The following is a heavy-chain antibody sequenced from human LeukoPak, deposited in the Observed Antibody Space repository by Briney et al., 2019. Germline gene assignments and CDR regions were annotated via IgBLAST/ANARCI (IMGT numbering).Heavy chain of an antibody. CDR3: ARGYGSGFAY. CDR2: INQSGST. Sequence: SETLSLTCAVYGGSFSGYYWRWIPQSPGKGLEWIGEINQSGSTNHNPSLKSRVTRSVDTSKNQFSLKVSSGTAADTAVYYCARGYGSGFAYWGQGTLVTVSS. CDR1: GGSFSGYY. J-gene: IGHJ4*02. V-gene: IGHV4-34*01. D-gene: IGHD3-10*01.